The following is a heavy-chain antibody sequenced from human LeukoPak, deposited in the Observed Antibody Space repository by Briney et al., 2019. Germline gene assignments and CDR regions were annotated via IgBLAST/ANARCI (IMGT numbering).Heavy chain of an antibody. CDR3: ARADPNASGYFYRFNWFDP. V-gene: IGHV4-59*01. J-gene: IGHJ5*02. D-gene: IGHD3-10*01. CDR1: GGSISSYY. Sequence: SETLSLTCTVSGGSISSYYWNWVRQPPGKGLEWIGNIYSSGNTDYNPSLKSRVTISLDTSKFQFSLRLNSVTAADTAVYYCARADPNASGYFYRFNWFDPWGQGTLVTVSS. CDR2: IYSSGNT.